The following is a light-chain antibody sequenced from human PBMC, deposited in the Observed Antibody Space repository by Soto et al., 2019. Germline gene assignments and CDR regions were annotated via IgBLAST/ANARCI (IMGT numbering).Light chain of an antibody. J-gene: IGLJ1*01. V-gene: IGLV2-14*02. CDR1: SSDVGGYDL. Sequence: QSALTQPASVSGSPGQSITISCTGTSSDVGGYDLVSWYKHHPGQAPQLMIYEVSNRPSGVSNRFSGSKSGNTASLTISGLQADDEGDYYCSSKTSSSSPFVFGTGTKLTVL. CDR2: EVS. CDR3: SSKTSSSSPFV.